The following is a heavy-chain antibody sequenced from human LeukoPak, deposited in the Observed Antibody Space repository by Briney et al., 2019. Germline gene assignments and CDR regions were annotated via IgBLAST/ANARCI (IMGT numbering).Heavy chain of an antibody. CDR2: IWYDGSNK. CDR3: AREGRCSSTSCSFDY. Sequence: PGGSLRLSCAASGFTFSSYGMHWVRQAPGKGLEWVAVIWYDGSNKYYADSVKGRFTISRDNSKNTLYLQMNSLRAEDTAVYYCAREGRCSSTSCSFDYWGQGTLVTVSS. V-gene: IGHV3-33*01. CDR1: GFTFSSYG. J-gene: IGHJ4*02. D-gene: IGHD2-2*01.